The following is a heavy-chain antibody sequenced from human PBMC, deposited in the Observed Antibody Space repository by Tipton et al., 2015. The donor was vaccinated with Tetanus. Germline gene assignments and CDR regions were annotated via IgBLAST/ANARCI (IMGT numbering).Heavy chain of an antibody. Sequence: TLSLTCAVYGGSFSGYYWSWIRQPPGKGLEWIGEINHRGSTNYNPSLKSRVTISVDKSKNQFSLKLSSATAADTAVYYCARDGWGLTNWFAPWGQGTLVTVSS. D-gene: IGHD7-27*01. CDR1: GGSFSGYY. J-gene: IGHJ5*02. V-gene: IGHV4-34*01. CDR3: ARDGWGLTNWFAP. CDR2: INHRGST.